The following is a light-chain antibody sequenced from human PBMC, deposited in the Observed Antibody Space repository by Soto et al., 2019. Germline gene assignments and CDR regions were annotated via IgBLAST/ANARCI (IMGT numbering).Light chain of an antibody. J-gene: IGKJ1*01. CDR3: QEYNSYSRGT. CDR1: QSISTW. V-gene: IGKV1-5*03. CDR2: KAS. Sequence: DIQMTQSPSTLSASVGDRVTITCRASQSISTWLAWYQQKPGKAPKLLIYKASSSESGVPTRFSGSGSGTEFTLTINRLQADDFATYYCQEYNSYSRGTFGQGTKVDIK.